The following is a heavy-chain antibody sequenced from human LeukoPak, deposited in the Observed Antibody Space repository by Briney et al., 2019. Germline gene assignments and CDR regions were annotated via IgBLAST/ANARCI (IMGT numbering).Heavy chain of an antibody. CDR3: TQNLVAAAGDH. CDR2: IKPDGSVG. CDR1: GFTFSDAW. D-gene: IGHD6-13*01. J-gene: IGHJ4*02. Sequence: GGSLRLSCEGSGFTFSDAWMNWVRQAPGKGLEWVANIKPDGSVGYYVDSVRGRFIISRDNAGNSLYLQMNSLRVEDTAVYYCTQNLVAAAGDHWGQGTLLIVSS. V-gene: IGHV3-7*01.